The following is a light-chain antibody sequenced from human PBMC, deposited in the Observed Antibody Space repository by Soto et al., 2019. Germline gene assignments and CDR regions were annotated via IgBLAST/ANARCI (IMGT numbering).Light chain of an antibody. CDR2: ANS. Sequence: QSVLTQPPSVSGAQGQRVTISCTGSSSNIGAGYDVHWYQQLPGTAPKLLMYANSNRPSGVPDRFSGSKSGTSASLAITGLQSEDEADYYCQSYDTSLSVVFGGGTKLTVL. CDR1: SSNIGAGYD. J-gene: IGLJ2*01. CDR3: QSYDTSLSVV. V-gene: IGLV1-40*01.